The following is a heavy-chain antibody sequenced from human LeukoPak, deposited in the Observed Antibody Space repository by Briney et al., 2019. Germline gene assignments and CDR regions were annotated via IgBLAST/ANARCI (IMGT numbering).Heavy chain of an antibody. V-gene: IGHV4-38-2*02. J-gene: IGHJ6*03. D-gene: IGHD6-6*01. CDR3: ARDFSSSSSVYYYYYMDV. CDR1: GYSIRNGYN. CDR2: IYQSGST. Sequence: SETLSLTCTVSGYSIRNGYNWGWIRLSPGKGLEWLGSIYQSGSTYDNPSLKSRVTISVDTSKNQFSLRLNSVTAADTAVYYCARDFSSSSSVYYYYYMDVWGKGTTVTVSS.